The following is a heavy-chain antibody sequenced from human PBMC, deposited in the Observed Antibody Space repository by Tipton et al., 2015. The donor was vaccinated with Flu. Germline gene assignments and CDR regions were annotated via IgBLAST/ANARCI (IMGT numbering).Heavy chain of an antibody. J-gene: IGHJ1*01. CDR2: IYYSGST. CDR1: GGSISSGAYY. CDR3: TRGGTVTNFQH. V-gene: IGHV4-31*03. D-gene: IGHD4-17*01. Sequence: LRLSCTVSGGSISSGAYYWSWIRQHTGRGLKWIGYIYYSGSTNYNPSLKSRVTISVDTSKNQFSLELSSVTAADTAVYYCTRGGTVTNFQHWGQGTLVTVSS.